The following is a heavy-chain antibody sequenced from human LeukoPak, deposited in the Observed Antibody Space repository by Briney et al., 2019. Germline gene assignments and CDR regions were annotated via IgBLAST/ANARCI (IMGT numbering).Heavy chain of an antibody. CDR3: ARDRRITIFGVVRTSMIDY. Sequence: SETLSLTCTVSGGSISSGGYYWSWTRQHPGKGLEWIGYIYYSGSTYYNPSLKSRVTISVDTSKNQFSLKLSSVTAADTAVYYCARDRRITIFGVVRTSMIDYWGQGTLVTVSS. D-gene: IGHD3-3*01. CDR2: IYYSGST. J-gene: IGHJ4*02. V-gene: IGHV4-31*03. CDR1: GGSISSGGYY.